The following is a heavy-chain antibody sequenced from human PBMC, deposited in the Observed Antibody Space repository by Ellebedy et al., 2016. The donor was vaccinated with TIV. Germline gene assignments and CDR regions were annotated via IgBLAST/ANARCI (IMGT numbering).Heavy chain of an antibody. CDR1: GFSVSSNY. CDR2: MYSGGGA. J-gene: IGHJ6*02. D-gene: IGHD1-14*01. V-gene: IGHV3-66*01. CDR3: ARGITKFFFGLNV. Sequence: GESLKISCAASGFSVSSNYMTWVRQAPGKGLEWVSVMYSGGGAYYADSVKGRFTVSRDNSKNTLSLQMNSLRDEDTAVYFCARGITKFFFGLNVWGQGTTVIVSS.